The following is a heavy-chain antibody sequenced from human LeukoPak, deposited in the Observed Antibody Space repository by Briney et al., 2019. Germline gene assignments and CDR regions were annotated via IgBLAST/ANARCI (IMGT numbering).Heavy chain of an antibody. V-gene: IGHV3-33*01. J-gene: IGHJ4*02. D-gene: IGHD6-13*01. CDR2: IWYDGSND. CDR1: GFTFGNFG. Sequence: GGSLRLSCVTSGFTFGNFGMYWVRQTPDKGLEWVAVIWYDGSNDDYADSVKGRFTISRDNSKSTLYLQMNSLRAEDAAVYYCARDPSSKAAAGRGDYWGQGTLATVSS. CDR3: ARDPSSKAAAGRGDY.